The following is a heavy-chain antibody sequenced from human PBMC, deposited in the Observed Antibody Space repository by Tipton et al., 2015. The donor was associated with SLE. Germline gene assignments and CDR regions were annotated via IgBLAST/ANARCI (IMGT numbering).Heavy chain of an antibody. CDR1: GFTFSSYA. Sequence: GSLRLSCAASGFTFSSYAMSWVRQAPGKGLEWVSVIYSGGSTYYADSVKGRFTISRDNSKNTLYLQMNSLRAEDTAVYYCAKDRADDSSSRGYFDYWGQGTLVTVSS. CDR3: AKDRADDSSSRGYFDY. CDR2: IYSGGST. J-gene: IGHJ4*02. V-gene: IGHV3-23*03. D-gene: IGHD6-13*01.